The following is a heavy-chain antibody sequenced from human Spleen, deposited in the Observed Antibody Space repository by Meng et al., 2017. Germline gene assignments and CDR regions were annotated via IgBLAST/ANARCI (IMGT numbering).Heavy chain of an antibody. Sequence: GESLKISCAASGFTFSSYWMHWVRQAPGKGLVWVSRINSDGSTISYAESVKGRFTISRDNAKNTLYLQMNSLRAEDTAVYYCARDWAYCGGDCYRSADYFDYCGQGTLVTVSS. CDR1: GFTFSSYW. D-gene: IGHD2-21*02. J-gene: IGHJ4*02. CDR2: INSDGSTI. V-gene: IGHV3-74*01. CDR3: ARDWAYCGGDCYRSADYFDY.